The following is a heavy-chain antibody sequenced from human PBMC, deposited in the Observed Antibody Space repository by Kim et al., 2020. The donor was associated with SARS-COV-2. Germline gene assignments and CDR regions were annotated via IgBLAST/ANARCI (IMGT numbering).Heavy chain of an antibody. CDR3: ARGGGGYCSSTSCYDGAHDAFDI. Sequence: ASVKVSCKASGYTFTSYYMHWVRQAPGQGLEWMGIINPSGGSTSYAQKFQGRVTMTRDTSTSTVYMELSSLRSEDTAVYYCARGGGGYCSSTSCYDGAHDAFDIWGQGTMVTVSS. CDR2: INPSGGST. V-gene: IGHV1-46*01. D-gene: IGHD2-2*01. CDR1: GYTFTSYY. J-gene: IGHJ3*02.